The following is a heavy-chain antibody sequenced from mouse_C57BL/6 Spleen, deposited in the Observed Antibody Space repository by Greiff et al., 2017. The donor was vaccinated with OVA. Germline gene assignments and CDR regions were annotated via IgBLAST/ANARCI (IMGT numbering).Heavy chain of an antibody. V-gene: IGHV1-53*01. Sequence: VKLQQPGTELVKPGASVKLSCKASGYTFTSYWMHWVKQRPGQGLEWIGNINPSNGGTNYNEKFKSKATLTVDKSSSTAYMQLSSLTSEDSAVYYCARIGLMGGYYGSFAYWGQGTLVTVSA. D-gene: IGHD1-1*01. J-gene: IGHJ3*01. CDR1: GYTFTSYW. CDR2: INPSNGGT. CDR3: ARIGLMGGYYGSFAY.